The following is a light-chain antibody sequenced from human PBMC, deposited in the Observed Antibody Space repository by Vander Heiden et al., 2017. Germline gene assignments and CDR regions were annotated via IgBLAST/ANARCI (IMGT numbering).Light chain of an antibody. CDR2: TAS. J-gene: IGKJ3*01. Sequence: PSPPSSSVGDRVTITCRASRSITNYLISWYQQKPGRAPKLLIYTASSLQSGVPSRFSGSGSGTDFTLTISSLQPEDFATYYCQQGYGTPFTFGPGTKVDLK. V-gene: IGKV1-39*01. CDR1: RSITNY. CDR3: QQGYGTPFT.